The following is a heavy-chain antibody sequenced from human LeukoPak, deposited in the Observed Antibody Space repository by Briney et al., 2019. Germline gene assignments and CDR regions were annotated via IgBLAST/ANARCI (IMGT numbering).Heavy chain of an antibody. CDR3: ARDPYCGGDCFFDY. J-gene: IGHJ4*02. D-gene: IGHD2-21*02. CDR1: GYTFTSYA. V-gene: IGHV1-3*01. Sequence: GASVKVSCKASGYTFTSYAMHWVRQAPGQRLEWMGWINAGNGNTKYSQKFQGRVTITRDTSASTAYMELRSLRSDDTAVYYCARDPYCGGDCFFDYWGQGTLVTVSS. CDR2: INAGNGNT.